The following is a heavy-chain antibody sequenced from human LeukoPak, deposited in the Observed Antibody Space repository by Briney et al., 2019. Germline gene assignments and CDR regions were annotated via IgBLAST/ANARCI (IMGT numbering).Heavy chain of an antibody. J-gene: IGHJ4*02. CDR1: GYIFTTYG. Sequence: ASVKVSCKTSGYIFTTYGISWVRQAPGQGLEWMGWISAYIGNTNYAQKLQGRVTMTTDTSTSTAYMELRSLTSDDTAVYYCASTPEQWLPTFHYWGQGTLVTVSS. CDR2: ISAYIGNT. D-gene: IGHD6-19*01. V-gene: IGHV1-18*01. CDR3: ASTPEQWLPTFHY.